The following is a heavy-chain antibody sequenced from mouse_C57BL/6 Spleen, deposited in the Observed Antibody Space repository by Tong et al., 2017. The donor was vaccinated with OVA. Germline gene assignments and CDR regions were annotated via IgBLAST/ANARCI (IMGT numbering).Heavy chain of an antibody. D-gene: IGHD2-4*01. CDR1: GFTFSDYG. CDR2: ISSGSSTI. Sequence: EVQLQESGGGLVKPGGSLKLSCAASGFTFSDYGMHWVRQAPEKGLEWVAYISSGSSTIYYADTVKGRFTISRDNAKNTMFLQMTSLRSEDTAMYYCARWDYGDMAYWGQGTAVTVPP. V-gene: IGHV5-17*01. J-gene: IGHJ4*01. CDR3: ARWDYGDMAY.